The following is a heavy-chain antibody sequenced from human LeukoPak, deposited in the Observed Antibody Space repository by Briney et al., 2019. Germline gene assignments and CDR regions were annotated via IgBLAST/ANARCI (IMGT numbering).Heavy chain of an antibody. CDR2: IYRSGTT. CDR1: GGSISRYY. Sequence: PSETLSLTCAVSGGSISRYYWNWIRQSPGKGLEWNGYIYRSGTTNYNPSLKSRLTISVDTSKNQFSLKLSSVTAADTAVYYCAREDPQTTVPEGMDVWGQGTTVTVSS. D-gene: IGHD4-17*01. CDR3: AREDPQTTVPEGMDV. V-gene: IGHV4-59*01. J-gene: IGHJ6*02.